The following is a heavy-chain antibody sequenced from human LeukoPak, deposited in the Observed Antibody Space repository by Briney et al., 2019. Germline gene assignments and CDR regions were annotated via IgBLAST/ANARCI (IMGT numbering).Heavy chain of an antibody. CDR3: ASIMYNSSWYYFDY. D-gene: IGHD6-13*01. Sequence: PSETLSLTCTVSGGSISSYYWSWIRQPPGKGLEWIGCIYYSGSTNYNPSLKSRVTISVDTSKNQFSLKLTSVTAADTAVYYCASIMYNSSWYYFDYWGQGTLVTVSS. J-gene: IGHJ4*02. CDR2: IYYSGST. CDR1: GGSISSYY. V-gene: IGHV4-59*01.